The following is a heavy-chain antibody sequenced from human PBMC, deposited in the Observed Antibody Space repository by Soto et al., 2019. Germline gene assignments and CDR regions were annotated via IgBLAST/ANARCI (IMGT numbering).Heavy chain of an antibody. J-gene: IGHJ6*02. CDR2: IRGSGGDT. V-gene: IGHV3-23*01. D-gene: IGHD2-2*03. Sequence: GGSLRLSCAASGFTFSFCAMSWVRQAPGKGLEWVSSIRGSGGDTYYADSVRGRFTTSRDNSKNTLYLQMNSLRAEDTAVYYCAKSRGYCSSTSCSSLLGMDVWGQGTTVTVSS. CDR1: GFTFSFCA. CDR3: AKSRGYCSSTSCSSLLGMDV.